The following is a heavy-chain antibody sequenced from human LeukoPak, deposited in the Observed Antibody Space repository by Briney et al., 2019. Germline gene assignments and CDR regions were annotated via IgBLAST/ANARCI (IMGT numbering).Heavy chain of an antibody. CDR2: IKQDGSEK. J-gene: IGHJ5*02. D-gene: IGHD3-9*01. V-gene: IGHV3-7*03. CDR1: GFTFSSYW. Sequence: PGGSLRLSCAASGFTFSSYWMSWVRQAPGKGLEWVANIKQDGSEKYYVDSVKGRFTISRDNAKNSLYLQMNSLRAEDTAVYYCAREYNYDILTGHYRFDPWGQGTLVTVSS. CDR3: AREYNYDILTGHYRFDP.